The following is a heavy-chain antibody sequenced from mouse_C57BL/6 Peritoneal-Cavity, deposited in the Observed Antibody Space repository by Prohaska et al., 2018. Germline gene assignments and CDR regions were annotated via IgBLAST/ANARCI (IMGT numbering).Heavy chain of an antibody. Sequence: TISFTGYSLTSGYYWNWIRQFPGNKLEWMGYISYDGSNNYNPSLKNRISITRDTSKNQFFRKLNSVTTEDTATYYCASSNYAWFAYWGQGTLVTVSA. CDR2: ISYDGSN. CDR1: GYSLTSGYY. J-gene: IGHJ3*01. V-gene: IGHV3-6*01. CDR3: ASSNYAWFAY. D-gene: IGHD2-5*01.